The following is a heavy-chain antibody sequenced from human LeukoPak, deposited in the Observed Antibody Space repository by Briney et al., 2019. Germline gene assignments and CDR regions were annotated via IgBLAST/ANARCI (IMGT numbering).Heavy chain of an antibody. J-gene: IGHJ4*02. Sequence: SVKVSCKASGGTFSSYAISWVRQAPGQGLEWMGRIIPILGIANYAQKFQGRVTITADKSTSTAYMELSSLRSEDTAVYYCARGTYYYGSGSYSPLLDYWGQGTLVTVSS. V-gene: IGHV1-69*04. CDR3: ARGTYYYGSGSYSPLLDY. D-gene: IGHD3-10*01. CDR2: IIPILGIA. CDR1: GGTFSSYA.